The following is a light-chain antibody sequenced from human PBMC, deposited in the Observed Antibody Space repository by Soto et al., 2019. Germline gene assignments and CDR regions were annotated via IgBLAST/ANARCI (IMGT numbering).Light chain of an antibody. CDR3: QQRSKWPEIT. Sequence: EVVLTQSPATLSLSPGERATLSCRASQSIRSSLAWYQHKPGQSPRLIIYDASYRATGIPARFSGSGSGTDFTLTITSLEPADFAVYYCQQRSKWPEITFGPGTKVDIK. V-gene: IGKV3-11*01. CDR2: DAS. J-gene: IGKJ3*01. CDR1: QSIRSS.